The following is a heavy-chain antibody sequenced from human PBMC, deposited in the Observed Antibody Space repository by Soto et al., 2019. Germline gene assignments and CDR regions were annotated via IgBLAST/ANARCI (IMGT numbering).Heavy chain of an antibody. Sequence: VPLLESGGGLVQPGGSLRISCAASGFTFSRYAMSWVRQAPGKGLEWVSAISSTGGSTYYGDSLKGRFTISRDNSKNTRYLQMHSLRAEDTALYYCAKDLKGSGSLPSYYYGMDVWGQGTTVTVSS. D-gene: IGHD3-10*01. V-gene: IGHV3-23*01. J-gene: IGHJ6*02. CDR1: GFTFSRYA. CDR3: AKDLKGSGSLPSYYYGMDV. CDR2: ISSTGGST.